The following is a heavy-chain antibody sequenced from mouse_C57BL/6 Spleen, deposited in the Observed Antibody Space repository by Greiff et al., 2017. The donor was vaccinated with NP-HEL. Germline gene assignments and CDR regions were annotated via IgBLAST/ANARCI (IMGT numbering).Heavy chain of an antibody. V-gene: IGHV5-6*01. CDR2: ISSGGSYT. CDR1: GFTFSSYG. J-gene: IGHJ1*03. D-gene: IGHD1-1*01. CDR3: ARQRVITTVDFDV. Sequence: EVQLVESGGDLVKPGGSLKLSCAASGFTFSSYGMSWVRQTPDKRLEWVATISSGGSYTYYPDSVKGRFTISRDNAKNTLYLQMSSLKSEDTAMYYCARQRVITTVDFDVWGTGTTVTVSS.